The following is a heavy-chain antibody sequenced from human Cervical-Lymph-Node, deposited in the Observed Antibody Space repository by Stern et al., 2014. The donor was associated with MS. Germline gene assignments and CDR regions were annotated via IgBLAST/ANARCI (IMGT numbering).Heavy chain of an antibody. CDR2: VSGSGGNT. J-gene: IGHJ4*02. Sequence: EVHLVESGGGLVQPGGSLRLSCAASGFTFSTSAMSWVRQPPGKGLEWVSSVSGSGGNTYYADSVKGRFTISRDNSDNTLYLQMSRLRAEDTAVYYCAKQLIISLDSWGQGTLVTVSS. D-gene: IGHD1-1*01. V-gene: IGHV3-23*04. CDR3: AKQLIISLDS. CDR1: GFTFSTSA.